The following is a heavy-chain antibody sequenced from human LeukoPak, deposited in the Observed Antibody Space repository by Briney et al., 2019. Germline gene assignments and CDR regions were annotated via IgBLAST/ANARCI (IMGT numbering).Heavy chain of an antibody. CDR3: TKDRDDYGDFGGPFDY. Sequence: GGSLRLSCAASGFTFSSYAMTWVRQAPGKGLEWVSTISGSGGSTYYADSMKGRFTISRDNSKNTLYLQMNSLRAEDTAVYYCTKDRDDYGDFGGPFDYWGQGTLVTVSS. CDR1: GFTFSSYA. D-gene: IGHD4-17*01. V-gene: IGHV3-23*01. CDR2: ISGSGGST. J-gene: IGHJ4*02.